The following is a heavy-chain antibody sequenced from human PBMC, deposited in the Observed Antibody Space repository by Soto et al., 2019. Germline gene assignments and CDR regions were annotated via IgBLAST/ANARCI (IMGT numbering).Heavy chain of an antibody. D-gene: IGHD3-3*01. J-gene: IGHJ6*03. CDR3: ARSTIFGGRGTYMDV. CDR1: GGTFSSYA. V-gene: IGHV1-8*02. Sequence: ASVKVSCKASGGTFSSYAISWVRQAPGQGLEWMGGMNPNSGNTGYAQKFQGRVTMTGNTSISTAYMELSSLRSEDTAVYYCARSTIFGGRGTYMDVWGKGTTVTVSS. CDR2: MNPNSGNT.